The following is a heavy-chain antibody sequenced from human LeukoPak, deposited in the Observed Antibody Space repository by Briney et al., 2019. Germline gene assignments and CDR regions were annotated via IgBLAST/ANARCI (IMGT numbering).Heavy chain of an antibody. Sequence: GGSLRLSCAASGFTFSSYAMSWVRQAPGKGLEWVSVISGSGGSTSYADSVKGRFTVSRDNSMNTLYLQMNSLRAEDTAVYYCAKDDRIQTRRYSYNYWGQGTLVTVSS. CDR2: ISGSGGST. V-gene: IGHV3-23*01. D-gene: IGHD5-18*01. CDR3: AKDDRIQTRRYSYNY. CDR1: GFTFSSYA. J-gene: IGHJ4*02.